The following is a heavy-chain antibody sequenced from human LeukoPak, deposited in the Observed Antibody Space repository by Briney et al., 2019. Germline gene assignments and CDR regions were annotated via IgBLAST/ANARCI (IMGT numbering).Heavy chain of an antibody. D-gene: IGHD3-22*01. Sequence: GGSLRLSCAASGFTFSSYAMSWVRQAPGKGLEWVSAISGSGGSTYYADSVKGRFTISRDNSKNTLYLQMNSLRAEDTAVYYCAKVPPLDYYDSSARPDYWGQGTLVTVSS. CDR3: AKVPPLDYYDSSARPDY. J-gene: IGHJ4*02. CDR1: GFTFSSYA. CDR2: ISGSGGST. V-gene: IGHV3-23*01.